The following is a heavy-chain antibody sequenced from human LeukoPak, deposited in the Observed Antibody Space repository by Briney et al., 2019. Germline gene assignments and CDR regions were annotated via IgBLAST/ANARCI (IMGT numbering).Heavy chain of an antibody. V-gene: IGHV1-18*01. CDR3: ARGQSGFLELGNWFDS. J-gene: IGHJ5*01. CDR2: ISAYNGNT. Sequence: GASVKVSCKASGYTFTSYGISWVRQAPGQGLEWMGWISAYNGNTNYAQKLQGRVTMTTDTSTSTAYMELGSLRSDDTAVYYCARGQSGFLELGNWFDSWGQGTLVTVSS. D-gene: IGHD3-3*01. CDR1: GYTFTSYG.